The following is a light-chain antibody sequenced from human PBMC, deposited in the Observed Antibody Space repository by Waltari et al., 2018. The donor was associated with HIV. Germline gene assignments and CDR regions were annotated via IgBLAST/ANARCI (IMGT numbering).Light chain of an antibody. Sequence: TQSPATLSVSPGERVTLSCRASQSVLANLAWYQQKPGQAPRLLIDGASTRGTDIPARFSGSGSGTEFALTISSLQSEDFGIYYCQQYNNWPYTFGQGTKLQIK. CDR1: QSVLAN. J-gene: IGKJ2*01. V-gene: IGKV3-15*01. CDR3: QQYNNWPYT. CDR2: GAS.